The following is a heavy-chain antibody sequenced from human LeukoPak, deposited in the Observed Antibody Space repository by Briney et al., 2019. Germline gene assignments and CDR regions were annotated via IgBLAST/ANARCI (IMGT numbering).Heavy chain of an antibody. CDR1: GFTFSSYE. CDR2: ISSSGATR. Sequence: GGSLRLSCAASGFTFSSYEMNWVRQAPGKGLEWVSYISSSGATRYYADSEKGRFTMSRDNAKNSLYLLLNSLRAEDTAVYYCAREVVVAATRYMDVWGKGTTVTISS. D-gene: IGHD2-15*01. J-gene: IGHJ6*03. CDR3: AREVVVAATRYMDV. V-gene: IGHV3-48*03.